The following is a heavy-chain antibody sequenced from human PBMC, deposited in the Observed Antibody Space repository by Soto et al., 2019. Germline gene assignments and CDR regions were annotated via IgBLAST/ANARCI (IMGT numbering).Heavy chain of an antibody. CDR2: IYYSGST. D-gene: IGHD2-15*01. J-gene: IGHJ6*02. CDR1: GGSISSSSYY. V-gene: IGHV4-39*01. Sequence: SETLSLTCTVSGGSISSSSYYWGWIRQPPGKGLEWIGSIYYSGSTYYNPSLKSRVTISVDTSKNQFSLKLSSVTAADTAVYYCARPLGYCSGGSYYYYGMDVWGQGTTVTVSS. CDR3: ARPLGYCSGGSYYYYGMDV.